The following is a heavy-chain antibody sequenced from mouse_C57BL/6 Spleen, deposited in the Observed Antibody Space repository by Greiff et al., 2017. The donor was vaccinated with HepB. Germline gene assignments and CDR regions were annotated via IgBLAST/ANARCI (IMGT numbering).Heavy chain of an antibody. CDR2: IYPGSGST. D-gene: IGHD1-1*01. CDR3: ASTVVHYFDY. V-gene: IGHV1-55*01. CDR1: GYTFTSYW. J-gene: IGHJ2*01. Sequence: VQRVESGAELVKPGASVKMSCKASGYTFTSYWLTWVKQGPGQGLGWIGDIYPGSGSTNYNEKFKSKATLTVDTSSSTAYMQLSSLTSEDSAVYYGASTVVHYFDYWGQGTTLTVSS.